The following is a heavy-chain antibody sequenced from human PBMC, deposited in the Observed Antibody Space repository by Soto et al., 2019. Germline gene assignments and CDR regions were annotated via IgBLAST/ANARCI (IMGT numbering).Heavy chain of an antibody. Sequence: LRRSCAASGFTFSSYWMSWVRQAPGKGLEWVANIKHGGSEKYYVDSVKGRFTISRDNAKNPLYLQMNTLRAEDTAVYYCARDKETAVAPFDYWGQGTLVTVSS. D-gene: IGHD6-19*01. J-gene: IGHJ4*02. CDR1: GFTFSSYW. V-gene: IGHV3-7*01. CDR3: ARDKETAVAPFDY. CDR2: IKHGGSEK.